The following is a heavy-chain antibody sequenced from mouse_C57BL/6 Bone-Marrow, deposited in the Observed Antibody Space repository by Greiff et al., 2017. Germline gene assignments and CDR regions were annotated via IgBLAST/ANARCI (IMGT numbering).Heavy chain of an antibody. J-gene: IGHJ4*01. CDR2: TYWDDDK. V-gene: IGHV8-12*01. CDR1: GFSLSTSGMG. Sequence: QVTLKESGPGILQSSQTLSLTCSFSGFSLSTSGMGVSWIRQPSGKGLEWLAHTYWDDDKRSHPSLKSRLTISKDASRNQVFLKITSVDTADTATYYCARRTTVVAPYAMDYWGQGTSVTVSS. CDR3: ARRTTVVAPYAMDY. D-gene: IGHD1-1*01.